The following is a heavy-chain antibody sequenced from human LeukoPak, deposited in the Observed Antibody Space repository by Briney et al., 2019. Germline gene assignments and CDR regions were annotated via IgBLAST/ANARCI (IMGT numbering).Heavy chain of an antibody. D-gene: IGHD2-15*01. CDR1: GGTFSSYA. J-gene: IGHJ6*02. CDR3: ARDIVVVVAATGYYYYGMDV. Sequence: GSSVKVSCKASGGTFSSYAISWVRQAPGQGLEWMGGIIPIFGTANYAQKFQGRVTMTRDTSTSTVYMQLSSLRSEDTAVYYCARDIVVVVAATGYYYYGMDVWGQGTTVTVSS. V-gene: IGHV1-69*05. CDR2: IIPIFGTA.